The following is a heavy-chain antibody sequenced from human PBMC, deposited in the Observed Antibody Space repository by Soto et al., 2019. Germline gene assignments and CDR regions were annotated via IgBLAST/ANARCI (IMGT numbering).Heavy chain of an antibody. Sequence: GGSLRLSCAASGFTFSSYAMHWVRQAPGKGLEYVSAISSNGGSTYYANSVKGRFTISRDNSKNTLYLQMGSLRAEDMAVYYCARDRSFLVSCGSCCHDDAFDIWGQGTMVTVSS. CDR2: ISSNGGST. CDR1: GFTFSSYA. D-gene: IGHD2-15*01. J-gene: IGHJ3*02. V-gene: IGHV3-64*01. CDR3: ARDRSFLVSCGSCCHDDAFDI.